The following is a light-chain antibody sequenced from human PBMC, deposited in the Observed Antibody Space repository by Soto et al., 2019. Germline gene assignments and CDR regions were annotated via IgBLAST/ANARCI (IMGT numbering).Light chain of an antibody. J-gene: IGKJ1*01. V-gene: IGKV1-5*01. Sequence: DIQLTQSPSTLPSSVVDRVTITCRASQSISNCLAWYPQKPGTAPKLLIYHASTLESGVPSRFSGSGSGTEFTLTISSLQPDDFATYYCQQYMSYSFGQGTKVDIK. CDR3: QQYMSYS. CDR2: HAS. CDR1: QSISNC.